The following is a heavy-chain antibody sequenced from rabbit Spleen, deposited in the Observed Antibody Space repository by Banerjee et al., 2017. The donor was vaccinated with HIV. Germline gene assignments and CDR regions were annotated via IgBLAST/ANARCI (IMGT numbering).Heavy chain of an antibody. CDR2: IEPIFGTT. D-gene: IGHD3-1*01. CDR1: EFDFSSFG. CDR3: AKDLISWENNGMDL. Sequence: QEQLVESGGGLVQPGGSLKLSCKASEFDFSSFGVSWVRQAPGKGLEWIGYIEPIFGTTYYANWVNGRFTISSHNAQNTLYLQLNSLTAADTATYFCAKDLISWENNGMDLWAKGPSSPS. V-gene: IGHV1S47*01. J-gene: IGHJ6*01.